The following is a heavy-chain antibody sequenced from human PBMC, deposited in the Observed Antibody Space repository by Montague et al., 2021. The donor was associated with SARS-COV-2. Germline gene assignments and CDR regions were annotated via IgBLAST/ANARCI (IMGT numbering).Heavy chain of an antibody. Sequence: SETLSLTCAVYGGSFSGYYWTWIRQSPGKGLEWIAEINHSGTTNYNFNPSLRSRITISVDTSKSQFSLKLISVTAADTGVYDCARWDPPTLTLIGLRGKSASDYWGQGTMVTVSS. J-gene: IGHJ4*02. CDR2: INHSGTT. D-gene: IGHD4-23*01. CDR3: ARWDPPTLTLIGLRGKSASDY. CDR1: GGSFSGYY. V-gene: IGHV4-34*01.